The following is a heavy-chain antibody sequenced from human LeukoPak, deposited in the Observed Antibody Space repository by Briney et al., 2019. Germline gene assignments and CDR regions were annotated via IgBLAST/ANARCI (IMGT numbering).Heavy chain of an antibody. CDR1: GFTFSSYS. Sequence: GGSLRLSCAASGFTFSSYSMSWVRQAPGKGLEWVANIKQDGNEKYYVDSVKGRFTISRDNAKNSLYLQMNSLRAEDTAVYYCAFYCGGDCYYDYWGQGTLVTVSS. V-gene: IGHV3-7*01. D-gene: IGHD2-21*02. CDR2: IKQDGNEK. CDR3: AFYCGGDCYYDY. J-gene: IGHJ4*02.